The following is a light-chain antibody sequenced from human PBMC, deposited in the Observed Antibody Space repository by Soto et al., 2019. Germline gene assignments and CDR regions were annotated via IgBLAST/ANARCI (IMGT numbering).Light chain of an antibody. CDR1: QSLIHSDGNTY. Sequence: DVVMTQSPLSLPVTLGQPASISCRSSQSLIHSDGNTYLSWFQQRPDQSPRRLIYEVSDRDSGGPDRFTGSGSGTDFTLKISRVEAEDVGVYYCMQGTHWPWTFGQGTEVEIK. CDR2: EVS. CDR3: MQGTHWPWT. V-gene: IGKV2-30*02. J-gene: IGKJ1*01.